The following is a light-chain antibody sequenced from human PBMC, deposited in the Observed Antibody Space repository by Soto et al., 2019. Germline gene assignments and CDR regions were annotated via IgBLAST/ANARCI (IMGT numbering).Light chain of an antibody. CDR3: HSYNSDPRT. CDR2: AVS. V-gene: IGKV1-27*01. CDR1: QAISNY. J-gene: IGKJ1*01. Sequence: DIQMTQSPSSLSAFVGDRVTITCRTTQAISNYVAWFQQKPGQVPKLLIYAVSSLRSGVPSRFSGSGSGTDFTLTINTLQPEDVATYYCHSYNSDPRTFGQGTKVEL.